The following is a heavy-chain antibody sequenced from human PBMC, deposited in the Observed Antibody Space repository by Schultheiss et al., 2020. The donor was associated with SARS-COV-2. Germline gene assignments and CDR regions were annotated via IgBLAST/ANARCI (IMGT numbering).Heavy chain of an antibody. V-gene: IGHV3-11*04. CDR1: GGSISSYY. CDR2: IGSTTSTI. J-gene: IGHJ5*02. CDR3: ARVDLSASNWFDP. Sequence: LSLTCTVSGGSISSYYWGWIRQPPGKGLEWISYIGSTTSTIYYADSVKGRFTISRDNAKNSLYLQMNSLRAEDTAVYYCARVDLSASNWFDPWGQGTLVTVSS.